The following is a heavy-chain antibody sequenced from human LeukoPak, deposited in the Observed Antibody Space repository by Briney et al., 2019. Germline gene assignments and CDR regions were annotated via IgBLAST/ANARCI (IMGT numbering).Heavy chain of an antibody. CDR3: ARSSTYSPYYFDS. V-gene: IGHV5-51*01. D-gene: IGHD2-2*01. Sequence: GESLKISCKASGYPLRKNWIGWVRQMPGKGLEWMGIFYPPDSDTRYGREFQGQVTISVDESINTAYLQWSSLKASDTAMYYCARSSTYSPYYFDSWGQGTLVTVSS. CDR2: FYPPDSDT. J-gene: IGHJ4*01. CDR1: GYPLRKNW.